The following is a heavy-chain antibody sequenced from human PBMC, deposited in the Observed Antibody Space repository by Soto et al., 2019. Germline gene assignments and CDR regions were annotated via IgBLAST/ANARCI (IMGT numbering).Heavy chain of an antibody. V-gene: IGHV3-48*01. Sequence: GGSLRLSCAVSGFTLSFYSMNWVRLAPGKGLEWVSYISSSSSTIYYADSVKGRFTISRDNAKNSLYLQMNSLSVEDTALYYCARVHKGAAVAGTPNYWGQGTQVTVSS. J-gene: IGHJ4*02. CDR3: ARVHKGAAVAGTPNY. CDR1: GFTLSFYS. CDR2: ISSSSSTI. D-gene: IGHD6-19*01.